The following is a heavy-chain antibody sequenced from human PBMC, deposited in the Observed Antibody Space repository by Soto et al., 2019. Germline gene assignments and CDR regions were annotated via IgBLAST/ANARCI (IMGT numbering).Heavy chain of an antibody. CDR3: ARGGIQLWLSPLDY. CDR1: GFTFSSYA. CDR2: ISYDGSNK. V-gene: IGHV3-30-3*01. Sequence: VQLVESGGGVVQPGRSLRLSCAASGFTFSSYAMHWVRQAPGKGLEWVAVISYDGSNKYYADSVKGRFTISRDNSKNTLYLQMNSLRAEDTAVYYCARGGIQLWLSPLDYWGQGTLVTVSS. D-gene: IGHD5-18*01. J-gene: IGHJ4*02.